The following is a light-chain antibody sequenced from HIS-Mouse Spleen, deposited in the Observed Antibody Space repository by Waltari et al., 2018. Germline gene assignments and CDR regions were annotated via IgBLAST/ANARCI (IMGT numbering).Light chain of an antibody. CDR2: AAS. V-gene: IGKV1-9*01. CDR1: QGISSY. CDR3: QQLNSYT. Sequence: DIQLTQSPSFLSASVGDRVTITCRASQGISSYLAWYQQQPGKAPKLLIYAASTLQSGVPSRFSGSGSGTEFTLTISSLQPEDFATYYCQQLNSYTFGPGTKVDIK. J-gene: IGKJ3*01.